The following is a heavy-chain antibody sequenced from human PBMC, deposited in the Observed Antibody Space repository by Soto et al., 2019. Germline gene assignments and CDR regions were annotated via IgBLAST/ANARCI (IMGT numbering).Heavy chain of an antibody. CDR2: IRSKAYGGTT. Sequence: PGGSLRLSCTASGFTFGDYAMSWFRQAPGKGLEWVGFIRSKAYGGTTEYAASVKGRFTISRDDSKSIAYLQMNSLKTEDTAVYYCTRGLRDYYDSSGYYYFDYWGQGTLVTVSS. D-gene: IGHD3-22*01. CDR1: GFTFGDYA. J-gene: IGHJ4*02. CDR3: TRGLRDYYDSSGYYYFDY. V-gene: IGHV3-49*03.